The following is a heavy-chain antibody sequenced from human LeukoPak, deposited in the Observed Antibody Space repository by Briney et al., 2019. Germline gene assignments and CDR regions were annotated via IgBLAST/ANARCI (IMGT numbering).Heavy chain of an antibody. V-gene: IGHV1-18*01. CDR2: ISAYNGNT. Sequence: ASVKVSCKASGYTFTSYGISWVRQAPGQGLELMVWISAYNGNTNYAQKLQGRVTMTTDTSTSTAYVELRSLRSDDTAVYYCARGRQWLVPFDYWGQGTLVTVSS. CDR3: ARGRQWLVPFDY. CDR1: GYTFTSYG. D-gene: IGHD6-19*01. J-gene: IGHJ4*02.